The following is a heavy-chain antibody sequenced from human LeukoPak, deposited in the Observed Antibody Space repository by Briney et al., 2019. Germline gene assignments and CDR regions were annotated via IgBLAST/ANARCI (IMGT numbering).Heavy chain of an antibody. V-gene: IGHV4-59*11. CDR1: GDSFSSHY. D-gene: IGHD4-17*01. CDR2: ISYIGTT. J-gene: IGHJ3*02. Sequence: SETPSLTCAVSGDSFSSHYWTWIRQPPGRGLEWIGYISYIGTTNYNPSLKSRVTISIDTSKNQFSLKLSSVTTADTAVYYCARDLVTVTKGFDIWGLGTMVSVSS. CDR3: ARDLVTVTKGFDI.